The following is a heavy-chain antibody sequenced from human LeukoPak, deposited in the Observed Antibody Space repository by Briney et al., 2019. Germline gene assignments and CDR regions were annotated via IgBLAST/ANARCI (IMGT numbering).Heavy chain of an antibody. J-gene: IGHJ5*02. V-gene: IGHV4-38-2*02. Sequence: KSSETLSLTCTVSGYSISNGYYWGWIRQPPGKGLEWIRSIYYSGSTYYNPSLKSRVTISVDTSKNQFSLKLSSVTAADTAVYYCARGDIVVVPAPFDPWGQGTLVTVSS. CDR3: ARGDIVVVPAPFDP. D-gene: IGHD2-2*01. CDR1: GYSISNGYY. CDR2: IYYSGST.